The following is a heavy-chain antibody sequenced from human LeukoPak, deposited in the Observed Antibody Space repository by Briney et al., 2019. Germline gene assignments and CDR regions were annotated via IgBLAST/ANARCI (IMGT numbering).Heavy chain of an antibody. CDR3: ARCGTGFVDAFDI. Sequence: GEPLKISCKSSGYTFSNYWIGWVRQMPGKGLEWMGIIYPGDSDTRYSPSFQGQVTISADKSISTAYLRWSSLQASDTAMYYCARCGTGFVDAFDIWGQGTMVTVSS. CDR2: IYPGDSDT. V-gene: IGHV5-51*01. J-gene: IGHJ3*02. D-gene: IGHD1-1*01. CDR1: GYTFSNYW.